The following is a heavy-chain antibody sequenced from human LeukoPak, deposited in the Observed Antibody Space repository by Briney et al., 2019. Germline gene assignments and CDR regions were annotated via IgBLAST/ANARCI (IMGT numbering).Heavy chain of an antibody. CDR2: IYYSGST. CDR3: ARLDPGYSSGEGYYFDY. Sequence: SETLSLTCTVSGGSISGSSYYWGWIRQPPGKGLEWIGSIYYSGSTYYNPSLKSRVTISVDTSKNQFSLKLNSVTATDTAVYYCARLDPGYSSGEGYYFDYWGQGTLVTVSS. D-gene: IGHD6-19*01. V-gene: IGHV4-39*01. CDR1: GGSISGSSYY. J-gene: IGHJ4*02.